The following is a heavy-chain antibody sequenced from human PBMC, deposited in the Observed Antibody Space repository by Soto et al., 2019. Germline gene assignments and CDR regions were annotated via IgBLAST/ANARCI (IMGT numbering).Heavy chain of an antibody. CDR1: GGSINSYY. V-gene: IGHV4-59*08. Sequence: PSETLSLTCTVSGGSINSYYLSWIRQPPGKGLEWIGYIYYSGSTNYNPSLKSRVTISVDTSKNQFSLKLSSVTAADTAVYYCARHKVLRGILTGYYNVMGYFDYWGQGILVTVSS. D-gene: IGHD3-9*01. J-gene: IGHJ4*02. CDR3: ARHKVLRGILTGYYNVMGYFDY. CDR2: IYYSGST.